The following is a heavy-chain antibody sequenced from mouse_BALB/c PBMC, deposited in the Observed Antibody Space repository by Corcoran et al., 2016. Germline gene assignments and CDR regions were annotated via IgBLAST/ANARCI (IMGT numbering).Heavy chain of an antibody. Sequence: QIQLVQSGPELKKPGETVKISCKASGYTFTNYGMNWVKQAPGKGLKWMGWINTYTGEPTYADDFKGRFAFSLETSASTAYLQINNLKNEDTATYVCASLYGYPFDYWGQGTTLTVSS. D-gene: IGHD2-2*01. CDR1: GYTFTNYG. CDR2: INTYTGEP. J-gene: IGHJ2*01. CDR3: ASLYGYPFDY. V-gene: IGHV9-3-1*01.